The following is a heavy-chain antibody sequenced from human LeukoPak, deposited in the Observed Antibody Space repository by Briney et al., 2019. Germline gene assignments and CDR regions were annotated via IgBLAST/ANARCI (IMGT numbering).Heavy chain of an antibody. D-gene: IGHD3-16*01. J-gene: IGHJ6*02. CDR2: ISGSGGTT. Sequence: GGSLRLSCATSGFTFSSYALNWVRTAPGQGLNWASAISGSGGTTYYADSVKGRFTISRDTSKNIVYLQLNSLRAEDTAIYYCARFRWGDYYYYGVDVWGQGTTVTVSS. CDR3: ARFRWGDYYYYGVDV. CDR1: GFTFSSYA. V-gene: IGHV3-23*01.